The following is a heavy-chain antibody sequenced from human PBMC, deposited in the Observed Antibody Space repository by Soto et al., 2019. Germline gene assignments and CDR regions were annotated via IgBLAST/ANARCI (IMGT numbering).Heavy chain of an antibody. Sequence: SEPLSLTCAFYGWSFSGYYWSLIRQPPGKGLEWIGEINHSGSTNYNPSLKSRVTISVDTSKNQFSLKLSSVTAADTAVYYCVRNMAEYYDFWSGNSKRPRIAFDFWGQGTLVTVSS. CDR2: INHSGST. J-gene: IGHJ4*02. V-gene: IGHV4-34*01. CDR3: VRNMAEYYDFWSGNSKRPRIAFDF. D-gene: IGHD3-3*01. CDR1: GWSFSGYY.